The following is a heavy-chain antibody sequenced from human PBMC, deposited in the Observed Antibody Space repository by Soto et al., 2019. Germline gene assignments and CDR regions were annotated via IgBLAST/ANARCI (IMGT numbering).Heavy chain of an antibody. J-gene: IGHJ2*01. CDR2: ISRSGSTI. Sequence: EVQLVESGGGLVQPGGSLRLSCAASGFTFSSYEMNWVRQAPGKGLEWVSYISRSGSTIYYPDSVKGRFTISRDNAKNSLYLQMNSLRAEDTAVYYCAREGYITMLVGWYFDLWGLGTLVSVSS. D-gene: IGHD3-22*01. V-gene: IGHV3-48*03. CDR1: GFTFSSYE. CDR3: AREGYITMLVGWYFDL.